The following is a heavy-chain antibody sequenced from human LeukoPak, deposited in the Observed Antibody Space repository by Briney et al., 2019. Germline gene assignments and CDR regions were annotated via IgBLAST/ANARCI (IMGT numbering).Heavy chain of an antibody. CDR2: ISSSSSTI. Sequence: GGSLRLSCAASGFTFSSYSMNWVRQAPGKGLEWVSYISSSSSTIYYADSVKGRFTISRDNAKNSLYLQMNSLRAEETAVYYCARYGQLVGLYYYMDVWGKGTTVTVSS. CDR1: GFTFSSYS. D-gene: IGHD6-6*01. J-gene: IGHJ6*03. CDR3: ARYGQLVGLYYYMDV. V-gene: IGHV3-48*01.